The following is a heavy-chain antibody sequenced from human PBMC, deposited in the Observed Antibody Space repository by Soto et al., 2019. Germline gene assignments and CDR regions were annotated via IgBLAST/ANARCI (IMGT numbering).Heavy chain of an antibody. V-gene: IGHV4-31*03. Sequence: QVQLQESGPGLVKPSQTLSLTCTVSGDSISSGGYYWSWIRQHPGKGLEWIGYIYYSGSTYSNPSLMCRVNIAVETSKNQCTLKLSCMTAAATAVDYCASAPSGYSSRQGKYYYYHYYMDVWGKGTTVTASS. CDR2: IYYSGST. CDR1: GDSISSGGYY. D-gene: IGHD6-13*01. CDR3: ASAPSGYSSRQGKYYYYHYYMDV. J-gene: IGHJ6*03.